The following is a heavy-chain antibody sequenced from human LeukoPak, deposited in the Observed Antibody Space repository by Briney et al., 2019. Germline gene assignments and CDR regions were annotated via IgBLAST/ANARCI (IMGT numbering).Heavy chain of an antibody. CDR3: ARLSSSAQYGMDV. V-gene: IGHV4-34*01. J-gene: IGHJ6*02. CDR2: INHSGST. D-gene: IGHD6-6*01. Sequence: SETLSLTCAVYGGSFSGYYWSWIRQPPGKGLEWIGEINHSGSTNYNPSLKSRVTISVDTSKNQFSLKLSSVTAADTAVYYCARLSSSAQYGMDVWGQGTTVTVSS. CDR1: GGSFSGYY.